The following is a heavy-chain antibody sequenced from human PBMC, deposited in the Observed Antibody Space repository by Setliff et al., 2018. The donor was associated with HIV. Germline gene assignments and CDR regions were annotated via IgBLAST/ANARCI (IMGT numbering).Heavy chain of an antibody. D-gene: IGHD2-15*01. J-gene: IGHJ4*02. CDR1: GDLINNHN. V-gene: IGHV4-59*08. CDR2: IHYSGTS. CDR3: ARLGSHCKNAFCPPY. Sequence: PSETLSLTCTVSGDLINNHNWNWIRQSPEKGLEWLGNIHYSGTSNYNSSLKSRIVISLDTSKNQVSLRLSSVTAADTAVYYCARLGSHCKNAFCPPYWGQGTLVTVSS.